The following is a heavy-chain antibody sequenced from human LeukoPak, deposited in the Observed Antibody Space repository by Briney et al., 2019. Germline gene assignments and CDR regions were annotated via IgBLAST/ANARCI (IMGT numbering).Heavy chain of an antibody. V-gene: IGHV3-23*01. CDR1: GFTFSSYA. CDR3: AKGQDLLWFGEPIYYFDY. D-gene: IGHD3-10*01. Sequence: GGSLRLSCAASGFTFSSYAMSWVRQAPGKGLEWVSAISGSGGSTYYADSVKGRFTISRDNSKNTLYLQMNSLRAEDTAVYYCAKGQDLLWFGEPIYYFDYWGQGNLVTVSS. CDR2: ISGSGGST. J-gene: IGHJ4*02.